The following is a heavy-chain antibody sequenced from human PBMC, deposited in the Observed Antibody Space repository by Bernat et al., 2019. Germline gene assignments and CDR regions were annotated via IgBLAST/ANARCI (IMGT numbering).Heavy chain of an antibody. J-gene: IGHJ4*02. V-gene: IGHV3-23*01. CDR1: GFSYSTYA. Sequence: EVQLLESGGGLVQPGGSLRLSCAASGFSYSTYAMSWIRQTPGKVLQWVAAISYSGATTYYAASVKGRLTISSDNSKNTLHLQMNILSAEETALYCCAKPYTSKLAANAYYFDYWGQGTLVTVSS. CDR2: ISYSGATT. D-gene: IGHD2-15*01. CDR3: AKPYTSKLAANAYYFDY.